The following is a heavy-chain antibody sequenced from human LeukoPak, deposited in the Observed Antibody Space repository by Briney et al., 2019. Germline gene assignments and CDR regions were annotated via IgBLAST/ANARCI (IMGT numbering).Heavy chain of an antibody. J-gene: IGHJ4*02. D-gene: IGHD5-12*01. CDR1: GGSISTYY. Sequence: SQTLSLTCTLSGGSISTYYWSWIRQPPGHGLEGIGYIYHSGSTNYNPSLKSRVTISVDTSKNQFSLKLSSVTAADTAVYYCARGGGYASPIGYWGQGALVTVSS. CDR2: IYHSGST. CDR3: ARGGGYASPIGY. V-gene: IGHV4-59*01.